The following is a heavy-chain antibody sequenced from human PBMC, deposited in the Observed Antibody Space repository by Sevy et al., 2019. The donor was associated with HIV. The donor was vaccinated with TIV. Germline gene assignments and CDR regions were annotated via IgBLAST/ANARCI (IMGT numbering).Heavy chain of an antibody. CDR1: GGTFSSYA. D-gene: IGHD3-16*02. CDR2: IIPIFGTA. Sequence: ASVKVSCKASGGTFSSYAISWLRQAPGQGLEWMGGIIPIFGTANYAQKFQGRVTITADESTSTAYMELSSLRSEDTAVYYCARDGSAFGGVIVRYFQHWGQGTLVTVSS. CDR3: ARDGSAFGGVIVRYFQH. J-gene: IGHJ1*01. V-gene: IGHV1-69*13.